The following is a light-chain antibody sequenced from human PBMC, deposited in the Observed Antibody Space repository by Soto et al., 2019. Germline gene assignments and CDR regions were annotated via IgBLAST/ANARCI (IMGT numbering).Light chain of an antibody. CDR1: SGHSSYA. J-gene: IGLJ2*01. CDR2: LKSDGSQ. CDR3: QTWDTGSRVV. V-gene: IGLV4-69*01. Sequence: QSVLTQSPSASASLGASVKLTCTLSSGHSSYAIAWHQQQPEKGPRYLMKLKSDGSQSKGDGIPDRFSGSSSGAERYLTISSLQSEDEADYYCQTWDTGSRVVFGGGTKLTVL.